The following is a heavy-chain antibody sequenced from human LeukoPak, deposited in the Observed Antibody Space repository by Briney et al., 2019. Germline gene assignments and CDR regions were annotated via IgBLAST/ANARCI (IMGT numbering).Heavy chain of an antibody. Sequence: SETLSLTCTVSGGSISSYYWSWIRQPPGKGPEWIGYIYYSGSTNYNPSLKSRVTISVDTSKNQFSLKLSSVTAADTAVYYCARAGSSGWSEYYFDYWGQGTLVTVSS. V-gene: IGHV4-59*01. D-gene: IGHD6-19*01. J-gene: IGHJ4*02. CDR2: IYYSGST. CDR1: GGSISSYY. CDR3: ARAGSSGWSEYYFDY.